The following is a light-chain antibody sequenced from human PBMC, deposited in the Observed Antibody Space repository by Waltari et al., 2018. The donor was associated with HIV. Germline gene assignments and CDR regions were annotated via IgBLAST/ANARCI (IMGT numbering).Light chain of an antibody. V-gene: IGLV3-25*03. CDR2: KYK. CDR1: ELQDNY. Sequence: YELPQPPSVSVSPGQTAKIICSGDELQDNYAYWYQKRPGQAPVWVIYKYKERPSGIPERFSGSSSGTTATLTISGVLEEDEADYYCQSADSSETLGVFGGGTKLTVL. J-gene: IGLJ3*02. CDR3: QSADSSETLGV.